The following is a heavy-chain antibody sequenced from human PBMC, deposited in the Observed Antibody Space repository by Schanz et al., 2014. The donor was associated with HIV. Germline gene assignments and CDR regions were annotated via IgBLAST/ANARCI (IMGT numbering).Heavy chain of an antibody. CDR2: TSGYNGNT. D-gene: IGHD3-22*01. Sequence: QVQLVQSGTEVKKPGASVKVSCKASGYTFTNYGITWVRQAPGQGLEWMGWTSGYNGNTNYAQKVQGRVTMTRDTSTSTVYMELSSLRSDDTAVYFCARKWFNWLDPWGQGAQVIVSS. V-gene: IGHV1-18*01. CDR1: GYTFTNYG. CDR3: ARKWFNWLDP. J-gene: IGHJ5*02.